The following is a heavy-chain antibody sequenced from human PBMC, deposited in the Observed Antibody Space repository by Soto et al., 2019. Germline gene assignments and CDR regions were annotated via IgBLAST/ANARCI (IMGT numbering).Heavy chain of an antibody. CDR2: IDYSGKT. CDR3: ARDLGSGYDSYYFDY. J-gene: IGHJ4*02. V-gene: IGHV4-38-2*02. Sequence: SETLSLTCAVSGYLISSGYYWGWVRQTPGKGLEWLGSIDYSGKTYKNPSLKSRVSASVDLSQNQFSLNLRSVTAADTAVYFCARDLGSGYDSYYFDYWGQGTLVTVS. CDR1: GYLISSGYY. D-gene: IGHD3-22*01.